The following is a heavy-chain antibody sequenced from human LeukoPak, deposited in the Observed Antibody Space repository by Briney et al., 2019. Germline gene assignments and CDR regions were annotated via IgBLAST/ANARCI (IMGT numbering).Heavy chain of an antibody. CDR2: ISSSSIYI. J-gene: IGHJ4*02. Sequence: GGSLRLSCAASGFTFSSYWMHWVRQAPGKGLEWVSSISSSSIYIYYADSVKGRFTISRDNAKNSLYVQMNSLRAEDTAVYYCARDSSSDYWGQGTLVTVSS. V-gene: IGHV3-21*01. CDR1: GFTFSSYW. CDR3: ARDSSSDY. D-gene: IGHD6-6*01.